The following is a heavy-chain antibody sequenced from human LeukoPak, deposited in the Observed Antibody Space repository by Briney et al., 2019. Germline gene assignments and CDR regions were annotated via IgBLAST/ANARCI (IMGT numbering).Heavy chain of an antibody. CDR1: GGSISSGGYY. CDR3: ARVFKVDIVAVPTYYFDY. J-gene: IGHJ4*02. D-gene: IGHD5-12*01. CDR2: IYYSGST. Sequence: PSQTLSLTCTVSGGSISSGGYYWSWIRQHPGKGLEWIGYIYYSGSTYYNPSLKSRVTISVDTSKNQFSLKLSSVTAADTAVYYCARVFKVDIVAVPTYYFDYWGQGTLVTVSS. V-gene: IGHV4-31*03.